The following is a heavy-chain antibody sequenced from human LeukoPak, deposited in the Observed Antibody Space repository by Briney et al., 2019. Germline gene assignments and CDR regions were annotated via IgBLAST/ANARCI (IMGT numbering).Heavy chain of an antibody. J-gene: IGHJ4*02. CDR3: ARDPARAMIRY. CDR1: GFTVSSNY. CDR2: IYSGGST. V-gene: IGHV3-53*01. D-gene: IGHD3-22*01. Sequence: GGSLRLSCAASGFTVSSNYMSWVRQAPGKGLEWVSVIYSGGSTYYADSVKGRFTISRDNSKNTLYLQMNILRAEDTAVYYCARDPARAMIRYWGQGTLVTVSS.